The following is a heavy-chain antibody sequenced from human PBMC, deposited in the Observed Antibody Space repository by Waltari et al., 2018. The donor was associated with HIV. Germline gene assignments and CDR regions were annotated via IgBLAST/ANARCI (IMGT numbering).Heavy chain of an antibody. CDR2: ISTGSGNT. CDR1: GYTFTRHA. Sequence: QVPLVQSGAEEKKPGASVKVSCKASGYTFTRHAMHWVRQAPGQRLEWMGWISTGSGNTRYSQKFQGRVTITKDTSASTAYMELSTLRSEDTAVYYCARDWGWAGDYWGQGTLVTVS. V-gene: IGHV1-3*05. J-gene: IGHJ4*02. D-gene: IGHD6-19*01. CDR3: ARDWGWAGDY.